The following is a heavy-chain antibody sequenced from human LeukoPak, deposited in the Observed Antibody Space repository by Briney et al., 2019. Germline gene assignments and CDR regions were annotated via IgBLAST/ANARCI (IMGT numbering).Heavy chain of an antibody. J-gene: IGHJ4*02. CDR3: ARGTGTTAYFDY. CDR1: RFTFSDYY. D-gene: IGHD1-1*01. Sequence: GGSLRLSCAASRFTFSDYYMSWIRQAPGKGLEWVSYISSSSSYTKYGDSVKGRFTISRDNAKNSLYLQVNSLRAEDTAVYYCARGTGTTAYFDYWGQGTLVAVSS. CDR2: ISSSSSYT. V-gene: IGHV3-11*06.